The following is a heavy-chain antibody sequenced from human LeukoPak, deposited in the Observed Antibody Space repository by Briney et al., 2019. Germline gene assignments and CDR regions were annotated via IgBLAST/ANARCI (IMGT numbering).Heavy chain of an antibody. V-gene: IGHV3-74*01. Sequence: PGGSLRLSCAVSGFTFSTSPMGWVRQAPGKGLVWVSRINSDGSSTSYADSVKGRFTISRDNAKNTLYLQMNSLRAEDTAVYYCATGQGHGMDVWGQGTTVTVSS. CDR1: GFTFSTSP. D-gene: IGHD1-14*01. CDR2: INSDGSST. CDR3: ATGQGHGMDV. J-gene: IGHJ6*02.